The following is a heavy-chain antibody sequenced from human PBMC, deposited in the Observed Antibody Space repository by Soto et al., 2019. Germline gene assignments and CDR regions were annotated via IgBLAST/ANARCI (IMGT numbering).Heavy chain of an antibody. D-gene: IGHD4-17*01. V-gene: IGHV5-51*01. CDR3: ARLTEDYGDNDGAFDI. J-gene: IGHJ3*02. CDR2: IYPGDSDT. CDR1: GYSFTSYW. Sequence: GESLKISCKGSGYSFTSYWIGWVRQMPGKGLEWMGIIYPGDSDTRYSPSFQGQVTISADKSISTAYLQWSSLKASDTAMYYCARLTEDYGDNDGAFDIWGQGTMVTVSS.